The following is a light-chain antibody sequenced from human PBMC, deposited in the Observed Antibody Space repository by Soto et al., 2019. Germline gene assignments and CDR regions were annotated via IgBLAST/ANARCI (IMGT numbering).Light chain of an antibody. CDR3: QAYDSRLSGSV. Sequence: QSVLTQPPSVSGAPGQRVTISCTGSSSNIGAPYDVHWYQQLPGTAPKLLIYGNNNRPSGVPDRFSGSKSGTSASLAITGLQAEDEADYYCQAYDSRLSGSVFGGGIKVTVL. CDR1: SSNIGAPYD. CDR2: GNN. J-gene: IGLJ3*02. V-gene: IGLV1-40*01.